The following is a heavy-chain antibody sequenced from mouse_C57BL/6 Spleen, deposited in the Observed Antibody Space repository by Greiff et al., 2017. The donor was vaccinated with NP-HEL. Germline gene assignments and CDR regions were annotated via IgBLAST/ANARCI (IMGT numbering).Heavy chain of an antibody. CDR2: ISSGSSTI. D-gene: IGHD2-2*01. J-gene: IGHJ2*01. Sequence: EVQRVESGGGLVKPGGSLKLSCAASGFTFSDYGMHWVRQAPEKGLEWVAYISSGSSTIYYADTVKGRFTISRDNAKNTLFLQMTSLRSEDTAMYYCARAYGYDGAHFDYWGQGTTLTVSS. CDR3: ARAYGYDGAHFDY. V-gene: IGHV5-17*01. CDR1: GFTFSDYG.